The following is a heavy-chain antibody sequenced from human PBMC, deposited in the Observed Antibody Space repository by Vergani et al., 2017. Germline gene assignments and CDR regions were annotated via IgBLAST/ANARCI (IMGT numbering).Heavy chain of an antibody. J-gene: IGHJ5*02. CDR2: IYPGESDT. Sequence: EVQLVQSGAEVKMPGESLKISCKGSGYSFTSYWIGWVRQMPGKGLEWMGMIYPGESDTRYSPSFQGQVTISADKFISTAYLQWSSLKASDTAMYYGARHLTFYGGRSDWFDPWGQGTLVTVSS. CDR3: ARHLTFYGGRSDWFDP. D-gene: IGHD2/OR15-2a*01. CDR1: GYSFTSYW. V-gene: IGHV5-51*01.